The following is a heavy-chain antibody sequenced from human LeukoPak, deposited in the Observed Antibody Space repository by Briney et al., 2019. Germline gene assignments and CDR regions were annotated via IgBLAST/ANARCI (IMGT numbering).Heavy chain of an antibody. V-gene: IGHV3-74*01. J-gene: IGHJ6*02. CDR2: INGDGSNI. Sequence: GGSLRLSCAASGFTFSSYWMHWVRQVPGKGLVWVARINGDGSNIAYADSVRGRFTISRDNAKNTLYLEMSSLRAEGTAVYHCASDSPHYGTDVWGQGTTVTVSS. CDR1: GFTFSSYW. CDR3: ASDSPHYGTDV.